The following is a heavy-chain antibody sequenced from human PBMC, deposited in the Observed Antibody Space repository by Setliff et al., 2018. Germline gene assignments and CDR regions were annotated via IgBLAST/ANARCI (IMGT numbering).Heavy chain of an antibody. CDR1: GYTFSRYG. V-gene: IGHV1-18*01. CDR2: ISAYNGNT. D-gene: IGHD3-22*01. J-gene: IGHJ4*02. CDR3: VRGQGPRTVVAIPFDH. Sequence: GASVKVSCKASGYTFSRYGISWVRQAPGQGLEWMGWISAYNGNTNYAQKLQGRVTMTTDTSTSTAYMELRSLRSDDTAVYYCVRGQGPRTVVAIPFDHWGQGTLVTVSS.